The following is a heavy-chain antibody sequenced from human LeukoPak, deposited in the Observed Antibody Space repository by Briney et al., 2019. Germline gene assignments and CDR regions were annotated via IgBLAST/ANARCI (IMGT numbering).Heavy chain of an antibody. D-gene: IGHD2-2*02. Sequence: HSGGSLRLSCAASGFTFSSYGMHWVRQAPGKGLEWVAVIWYDGSNKYYADSAKGRFTISRDNSKNTLYLQMNSLRAEDTAVYYCARDRILYSFFDYWGQGTLVTVSS. J-gene: IGHJ4*02. CDR1: GFTFSSYG. CDR3: ARDRILYSFFDY. V-gene: IGHV3-33*01. CDR2: IWYDGSNK.